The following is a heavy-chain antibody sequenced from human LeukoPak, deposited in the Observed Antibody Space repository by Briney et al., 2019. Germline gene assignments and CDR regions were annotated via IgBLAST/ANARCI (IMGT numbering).Heavy chain of an antibody. D-gene: IGHD1/OR15-1a*01. V-gene: IGHV3-64D*06. CDR3: VKDRGGITRDFDY. Sequence: GGSRRLSCSASGFTFSSYAMHWVRQAPGKGLEYVSGINSDDDSTSYADSLKDRFTIFRDNSKNTLYLQMSSLKTEDTAVYYCVKDRGGITRDFDYWGQGTLVTVSS. CDR2: INSDDDST. J-gene: IGHJ4*02. CDR1: GFTFSSYA.